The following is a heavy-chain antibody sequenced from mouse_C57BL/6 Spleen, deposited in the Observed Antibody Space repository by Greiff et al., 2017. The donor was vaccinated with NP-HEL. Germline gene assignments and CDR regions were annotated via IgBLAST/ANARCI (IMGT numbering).Heavy chain of an antibody. J-gene: IGHJ1*03. V-gene: IGHV5-17*01. CDR3: AKWDYYGSEYFDV. D-gene: IGHD1-1*01. Sequence: EVHLVESGGGLVKPGGSLKLSCAASGFTFSDYGMHWDRQAPEKGLEWVAYISSGSSTIYYADTVKGRFTISRDNAKNTLFLQMTSLRSEDTAMYYCAKWDYYGSEYFDVWGTGTTVTVSS. CDR1: GFTFSDYG. CDR2: ISSGSSTI.